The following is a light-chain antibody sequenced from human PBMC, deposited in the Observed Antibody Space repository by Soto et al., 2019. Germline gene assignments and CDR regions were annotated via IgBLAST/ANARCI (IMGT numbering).Light chain of an antibody. CDR3: QQRSNWQGAT. V-gene: IGKV3-11*01. Sequence: EIVLTHAPATVSSSPEERAKLSCSASQSVSSYLAWYQQKPGQAPRLIIYDASNRATGIPARFSGSGSGTDFTLTISSLEPEDFAVYYCQQRSNWQGATFGGGTNVDVK. CDR1: QSVSSY. CDR2: DAS. J-gene: IGKJ4*01.